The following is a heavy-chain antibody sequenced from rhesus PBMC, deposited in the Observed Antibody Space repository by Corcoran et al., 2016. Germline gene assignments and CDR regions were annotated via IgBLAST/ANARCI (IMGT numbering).Heavy chain of an antibody. D-gene: IGHD5-12*01. V-gene: IGHV4-127*01. Sequence: QVQLQESGPGLVKPSETLSLTCAVSGYSISSGYGWSWIRQPPGEGLEWIGYIGGSSGSTNYNPSLKSLVTISKDTSKNRFSLKLSSVTAADTAVYYCARGVGYSYSFDYWGQGVLVTVSS. J-gene: IGHJ4*01. CDR1: GYSISSGYG. CDR2: IGGSSGST. CDR3: ARGVGYSYSFDY.